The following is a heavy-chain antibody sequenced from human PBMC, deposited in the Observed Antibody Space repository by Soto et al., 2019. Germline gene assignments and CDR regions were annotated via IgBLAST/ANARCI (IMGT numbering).Heavy chain of an antibody. CDR2: IKSKTDGGTT. V-gene: IGHV3-15*01. CDR1: GFTFSNAW. D-gene: IGHD2-2*01. CDR3: TTDQNFGYCSSTSGPRLYH. Sequence: GVSLRLTCAASGFTFSNAWMSWVRQAPGKGLEWVGRIKSKTDGGTTDYAAPVKGRFTISRDDSKNTLYLQMNSLKTEDTAVYYSTTDQNFGYCSSTSGPRLYHLGQGTLVTVSS. J-gene: IGHJ5*02.